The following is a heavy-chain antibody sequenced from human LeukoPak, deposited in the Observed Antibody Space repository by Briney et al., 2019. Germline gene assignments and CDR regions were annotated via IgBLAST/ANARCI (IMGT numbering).Heavy chain of an antibody. V-gene: IGHV4-39*01. Sequence: SETLSLTCTVSGGSISSSSYYWGWIRQPPGKGLEWIGSIYYSGSTCYNPSLKSRVTISVDTSKNQFSLKLSSVTAADTAVYYCARHKYYYDSSGYLFDYWGQGTLVTVSS. CDR3: ARHKYYYDSSGYLFDY. CDR1: GGSISSSSYY. J-gene: IGHJ4*02. D-gene: IGHD3-22*01. CDR2: IYYSGST.